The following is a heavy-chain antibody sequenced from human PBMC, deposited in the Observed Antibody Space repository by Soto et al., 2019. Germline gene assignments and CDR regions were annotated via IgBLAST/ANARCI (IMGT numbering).Heavy chain of an antibody. J-gene: IGHJ5*02. V-gene: IGHV3-23*01. Sequence: EVQLLESGGDLVQPGGSLRLSCAASGFTLSSYVMSWVRQAPGKGLDWVSSISANGDSTYYADSVKGRFTISRDNSANTLYLQMSSLRADDTAVYYCSKGSYGSETYYSRAKGNWFDPWGQGTLVTVSS. CDR1: GFTLSSYV. D-gene: IGHD3-10*01. CDR3: SKGSYGSETYYSRAKGNWFDP. CDR2: ISANGDST.